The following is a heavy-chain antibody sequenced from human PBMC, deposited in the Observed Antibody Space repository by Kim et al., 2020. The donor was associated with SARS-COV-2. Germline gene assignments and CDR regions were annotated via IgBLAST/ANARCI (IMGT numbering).Heavy chain of an antibody. J-gene: IGHJ6*02. D-gene: IGHD3-10*01. V-gene: IGHV4-34*01. Sequence: NPHLKCGVTISLDTSKNQFTLKLSSVPAADTAVYYCATSRSGSSHYRMDVWGQGTTVTVSS. CDR3: ATSRSGSSHYRMDV.